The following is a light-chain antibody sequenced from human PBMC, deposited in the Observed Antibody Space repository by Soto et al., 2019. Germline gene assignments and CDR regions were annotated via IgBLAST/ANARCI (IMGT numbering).Light chain of an antibody. J-gene: IGKJ2*01. CDR1: QSISNY. CDR3: QNYYPTPPT. CDR2: AAS. Sequence: DIQMTQSPSSLSASVGDRVTITCRASQSISNYLAWYQQKPGKVPKLLIYAASTLQSGVPSRFSGSGSGTDFALTISSRQLHDVVTLYYQNYYPTPPTFGQGTNLEIK. V-gene: IGKV1-27*01.